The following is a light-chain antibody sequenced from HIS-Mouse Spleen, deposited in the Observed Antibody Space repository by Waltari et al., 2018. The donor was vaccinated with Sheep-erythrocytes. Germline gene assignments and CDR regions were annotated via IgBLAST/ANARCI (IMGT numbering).Light chain of an antibody. V-gene: IGLV2-11*01. CDR3: CSYAGSYTFV. CDR2: DVS. CDR1: SSDVGGYNY. J-gene: IGLJ1*01. Sequence: QSALTQPRSVSGSPGQSVTISCTGTSSDVGGYNYVSWYQQNPGKAPKLMIYDVSKRPSGVPDRFSGYKSGNTASLTISGLQAEDEADYYCCSYAGSYTFVFGTGTKVTVL.